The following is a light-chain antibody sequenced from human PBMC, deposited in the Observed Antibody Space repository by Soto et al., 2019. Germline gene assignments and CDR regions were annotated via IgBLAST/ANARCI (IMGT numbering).Light chain of an antibody. CDR3: VAWDDSLRCAL. V-gene: IGLV1-47*01. J-gene: IGLJ7*01. CDR1: SSNIGNNL. CDR2: ANS. Sequence: QSVLTQPPSASRTPGQRVTISCSGSSSNIGNNLVYWYQQVPGTAPKLLIYANSQRPSGVPDRFSASKSGTSASLAISGLRPEDEADYYCVAWDDSLRCALFGGGTQLTVL.